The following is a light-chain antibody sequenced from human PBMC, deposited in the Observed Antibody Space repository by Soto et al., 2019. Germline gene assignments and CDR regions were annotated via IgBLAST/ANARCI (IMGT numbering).Light chain of an antibody. CDR3: QQRSDWPPLT. CDR1: QSVTTY. V-gene: IGKV3-11*01. Sequence: IVLTQSPATLSLSPGERATLSCRASQSVTTYLAWYQQKPGQAPRLLIYAAYNRATGIPARFSGSGSGTDFTLPISSLEPEEFAVYYCQQRSDWPPLTFGQGTRLEIK. CDR2: AAY. J-gene: IGKJ5*01.